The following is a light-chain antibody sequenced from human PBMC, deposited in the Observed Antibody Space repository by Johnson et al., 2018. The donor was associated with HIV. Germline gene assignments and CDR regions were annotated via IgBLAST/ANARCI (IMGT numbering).Light chain of an antibody. V-gene: IGLV1-51*01. Sequence: QSVLTQPPSVSAAPGQKVTISCSGSSSNIGRNYVSWYQQLPGTAPKLLIFDNNKRPSGIPDRFSASKSGTSATLGITGLQPGDEADYYCGTWDRRLAGYVFGTGTKVTVL. CDR3: GTWDRRLAGYV. J-gene: IGLJ1*01. CDR1: SSNIGRNY. CDR2: DNN.